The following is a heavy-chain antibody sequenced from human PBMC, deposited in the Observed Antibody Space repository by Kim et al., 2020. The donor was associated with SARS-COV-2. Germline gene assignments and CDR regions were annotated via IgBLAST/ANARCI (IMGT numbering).Heavy chain of an antibody. D-gene: IGHD3-9*01. V-gene: IGHV3-33*05. Sequence: GGSLRLSCAASGFTFSSYGMHWVRQAPGKGLEWVAVISYDGSNKYYADSVKGRFTISRDNSKNTLYLQMNSLRAEDTAVYYCARDVRYFDWDGQDVWGQGTTVTVSS. J-gene: IGHJ6*02. CDR1: GFTFSSYG. CDR2: ISYDGSNK. CDR3: ARDVRYFDWDGQDV.